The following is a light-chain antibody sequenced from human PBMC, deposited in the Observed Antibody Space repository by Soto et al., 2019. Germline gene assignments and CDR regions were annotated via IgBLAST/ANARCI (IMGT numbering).Light chain of an antibody. CDR3: QQRSNWPPIT. J-gene: IGKJ1*01. CDR1: QSVSSY. Sequence: EIVLTQSPATLSLSPGERATHSCRASQSVSSYLAWYQQKPGQAPRLLIYDASNRATGIPARFSGSGSGTDFTLTISSLEPEDFAVYYCQQRSNWPPITFGQGTKV. CDR2: DAS. V-gene: IGKV3-11*01.